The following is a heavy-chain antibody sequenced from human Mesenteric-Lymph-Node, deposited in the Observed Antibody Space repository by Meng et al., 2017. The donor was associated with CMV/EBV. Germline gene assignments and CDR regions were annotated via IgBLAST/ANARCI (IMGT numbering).Heavy chain of an antibody. D-gene: IGHD2/OR15-2a*01. J-gene: IGHJ4*02. CDR2: IYGTGIT. V-gene: IGHV4-61*08. CDR3: AKSRSSTPGIVDD. Sequence: QVQLQASGPGLGKPSGTLSLPCIVSGCSVTSGAYHWSWIRQSPGKGLEWIGYIYGTGITIYNPSLKSRVTILLETSKNQFSLKLNSVTTADTAVYYCAKSRSSTPGIVDDWGQGTLVTVSS. CDR1: GCSVTSGAYH.